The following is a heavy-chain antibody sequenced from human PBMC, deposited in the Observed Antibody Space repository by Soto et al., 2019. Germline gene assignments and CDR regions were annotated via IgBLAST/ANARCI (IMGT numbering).Heavy chain of an antibody. CDR1: GFTFSSYA. D-gene: IGHD2-2*01. V-gene: IGHV3-23*01. CDR3: VKDGPDDHIVVVPAAIGRSFDY. Sequence: EVQLLESGGGLVQPGGSLRLSCAASGFTFSSYAMSWVRQAPGKGLEWVSAISGSGGSTYYADSVKGRFTISRDNSKNTLYLQMNSLRAEDTAVYYCVKDGPDDHIVVVPAAIGRSFDYWGQGTLVTVSS. CDR2: ISGSGGST. J-gene: IGHJ4*02.